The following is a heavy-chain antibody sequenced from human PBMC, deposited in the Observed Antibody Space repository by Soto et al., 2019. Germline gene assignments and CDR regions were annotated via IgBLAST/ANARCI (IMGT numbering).Heavy chain of an antibody. CDR1: GYTLTELS. D-gene: IGHD6-19*01. CDR2: FDPEDGET. J-gene: IGHJ6*02. V-gene: IGHV1-24*01. CDR3: ATVNYLQVAGTRGYYYYGMDV. Sequence: ASVKVSCKVSGYTLTELSMHWVRQAPGKGLEWMGGFDPEDGETIYAQKFQGRVTMTEDTSTDTAYMELSSLRSEDTAVYYCATVNYLQVAGTRGYYYYGMDVWGQGTTVTVSS.